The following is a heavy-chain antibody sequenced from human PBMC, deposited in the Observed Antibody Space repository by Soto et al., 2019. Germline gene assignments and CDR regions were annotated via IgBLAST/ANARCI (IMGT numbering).Heavy chain of an antibody. D-gene: IGHD3-3*01. CDR1: GFTFSSYG. Sequence: LRLSCAASGFTFSSYGMHWVRQAPGKGLEWVAVIWYDGSNKYYADSVKGRFTISRDNSKNTLYLQMNSLRAEDTAVYYCARLGITIFGVVTQPYLPYSYYYYGMDVWGQGTTVTVSS. CDR3: ARLGITIFGVVTQPYLPYSYYYYGMDV. CDR2: IWYDGSNK. V-gene: IGHV3-33*01. J-gene: IGHJ6*02.